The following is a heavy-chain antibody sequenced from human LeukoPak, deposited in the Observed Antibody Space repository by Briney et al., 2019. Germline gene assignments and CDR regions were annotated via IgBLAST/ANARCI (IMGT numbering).Heavy chain of an antibody. D-gene: IGHD6-19*01. CDR3: ARGYSSGWWGYYFDY. CDR2: ISGSGGST. Sequence: GGSLRLSCAASGFSLSNYAMTWVRQAPGKGLEWVSGISGSGGSTYYADSVKGRFTISRDNSKNTLYLQMSSLRAEDTAVYYCARGYSSGWWGYYFDYWGQGTLVTVSS. V-gene: IGHV3-23*01. CDR1: GFSLSNYA. J-gene: IGHJ4*02.